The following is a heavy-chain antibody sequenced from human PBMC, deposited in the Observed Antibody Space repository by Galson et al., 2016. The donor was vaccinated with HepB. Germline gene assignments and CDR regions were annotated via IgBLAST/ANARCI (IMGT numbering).Heavy chain of an antibody. CDR3: AASTRGTSWLRFVPRGFAI. Sequence: SLRLSCAASGFTFRTYGMHWVRQAPGKGLEWVSVIWYDGSNEYYADSVKGRFTISRDNSKNTLYLQMNSLRAEDTAVYYCAASTRGTSWLRFVPRGFAIWGQGTMVTVSS. CDR2: IWYDGSNE. V-gene: IGHV3-33*03. D-gene: IGHD2-2*01. CDR1: GFTFRTYG. J-gene: IGHJ3*02.